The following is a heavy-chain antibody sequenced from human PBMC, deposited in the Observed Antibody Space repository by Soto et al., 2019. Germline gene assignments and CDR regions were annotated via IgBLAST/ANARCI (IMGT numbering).Heavy chain of an antibody. D-gene: IGHD3-3*01. CDR1: GGSISSSSYY. CDR3: ARMEAKGNLHDYFEY. CDR2: IYYRGSP. V-gene: IGHV4-39*07. Sequence: SETLSLTCTVSGGSISSSSYYWGWIRQPPGQVLEWIGTIYYRGSPYSNPSLTRRGSLSLDTDQDTFSLELASVRAADTAGCFCARMEAKGNLHDYFEYWVQGIWVTVS. J-gene: IGHJ4*02.